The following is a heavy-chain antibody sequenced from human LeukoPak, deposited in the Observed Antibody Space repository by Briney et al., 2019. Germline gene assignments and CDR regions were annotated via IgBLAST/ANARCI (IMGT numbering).Heavy chain of an antibody. V-gene: IGHV1-2*02. J-gene: IGHJ4*02. CDR1: GYTFTSYG. Sequence: ASVKVSCKASGYTFTSYGVSWVRQAPGQGLEWMGWIKPNSGGTNYAQKFQGRLTMTRDTSISTAYMELSRLRSDDTAVYYCARGSIVGATFDYFDYWGQGTLVTVSS. CDR2: IKPNSGGT. CDR3: ARGSIVGATFDYFDY. D-gene: IGHD1-26*01.